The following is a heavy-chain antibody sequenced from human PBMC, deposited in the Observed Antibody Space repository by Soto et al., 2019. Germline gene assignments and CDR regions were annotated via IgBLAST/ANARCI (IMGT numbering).Heavy chain of an antibody. V-gene: IGHV3-33*01. CDR1: GFMFSNHG. Sequence: QVPLVESGGGVVQPGRSLRLSCAASGFMFSNHGMHWVRQAPGKGLEWVAVIWSGGNNRYYADSVKGRFTISRDNSKNTLYLQMNSLRAEDTAVYYCVRGDNWNDEASDYWGQGTLVTVSS. CDR2: IWSGGNNR. J-gene: IGHJ4*02. D-gene: IGHD1-1*01. CDR3: VRGDNWNDEASDY.